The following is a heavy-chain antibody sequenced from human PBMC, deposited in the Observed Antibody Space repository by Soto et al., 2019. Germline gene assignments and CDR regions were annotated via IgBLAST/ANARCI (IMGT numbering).Heavy chain of an antibody. D-gene: IGHD1-1*01. Sequence: QVQLVESGGGVVQPGRSLRLSCAASGFTFSSYCMHWVRQAPGKGLEWGAVISYDGSNRYYADSVKGRFTISRDNSKNTLYLQMNSLRAEDTAVYYCAKACTTGTTLDYWGQGTLVTVSS. CDR1: GFTFSSYC. CDR3: AKACTTGTTLDY. CDR2: ISYDGSNR. V-gene: IGHV3-30*18. J-gene: IGHJ4*02.